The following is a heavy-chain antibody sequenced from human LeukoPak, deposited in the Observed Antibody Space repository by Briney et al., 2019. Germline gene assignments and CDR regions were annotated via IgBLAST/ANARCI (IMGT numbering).Heavy chain of an antibody. Sequence: ASVKVSCKASGYPFTDQFINWVRQAPGRGLEWMGRINPNSGDTNYEQRFQGRVTMTRDTSISIAYMDLTRLASDDTAVYYCARGELLVDYWGQGTLVTVSS. CDR1: GYPFTDQF. V-gene: IGHV1-2*06. J-gene: IGHJ4*02. CDR2: INPNSGDT. D-gene: IGHD3-10*01. CDR3: ARGELLVDY.